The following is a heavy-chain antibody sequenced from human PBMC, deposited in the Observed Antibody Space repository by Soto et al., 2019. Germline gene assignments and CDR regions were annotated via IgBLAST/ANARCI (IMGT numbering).Heavy chain of an antibody. Sequence: GGSLRLSCAASGFTFSSYSMNWVRQAPGKGLEWVSYISSSSSTIYYADSVKGRFTISRDNAKNSLYLQMNSLRDEDTAVYYCAREGRFGLLWFGESHDGLDYWGQGTLVTVSS. J-gene: IGHJ4*02. CDR1: GFTFSSYS. D-gene: IGHD3-10*01. CDR2: ISSSSSTI. CDR3: AREGRFGLLWFGESHDGLDY. V-gene: IGHV3-48*02.